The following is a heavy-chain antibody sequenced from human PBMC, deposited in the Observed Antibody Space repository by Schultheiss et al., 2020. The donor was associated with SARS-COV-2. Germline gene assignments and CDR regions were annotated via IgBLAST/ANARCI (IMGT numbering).Heavy chain of an antibody. Sequence: SETLSLTCTVSGSSISSGDYYWSWIRQPPGKGLEWIGYIYYSGSTYYNPSLKSRVTISVDTSKNQFSLKLSSVTAADTAVYYCARGLRYFDWLSRPPGCWFDPWGQGTLVTGSS. CDR1: GSSISSGDYY. V-gene: IGHV4-30-4*01. CDR3: ARGLRYFDWLSRPPGCWFDP. CDR2: IYYSGST. J-gene: IGHJ5*02. D-gene: IGHD3-9*01.